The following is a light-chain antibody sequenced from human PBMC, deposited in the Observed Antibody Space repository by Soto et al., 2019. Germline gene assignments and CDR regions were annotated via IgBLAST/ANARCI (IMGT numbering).Light chain of an antibody. CDR2: DVN. Sequence: QSALTQPASVSGSPGQSITISCTGTSSDIGAYNFVSWYQQHPGKAPKLMLYDVNIRPSGVYNRFSGSKSGNTASLTISGLQAEDEADYYCTSWTTSTTMIFGGGTKVNVL. J-gene: IGLJ2*01. CDR1: SSDIGAYNF. V-gene: IGLV2-14*03. CDR3: TSWTTSTTMI.